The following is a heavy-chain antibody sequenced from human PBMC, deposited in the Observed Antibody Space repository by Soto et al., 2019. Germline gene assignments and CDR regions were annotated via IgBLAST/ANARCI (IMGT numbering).Heavy chain of an antibody. CDR1: GFTFDDYG. CDR3: ARASDSSGFGDFDY. D-gene: IGHD3-22*01. V-gene: IGHV3-20*04. CDR2: INWNGGST. J-gene: IGHJ4*02. Sequence: VGSLRLSCAASGFTFDDYGMSWVRQAPGKGLEWVSGINWNGGSTGYADSVKGRFTISRDNAKNSLYLQMNSLRAEDTALYYCARASDSSGFGDFDYWGQGTLVTVSS.